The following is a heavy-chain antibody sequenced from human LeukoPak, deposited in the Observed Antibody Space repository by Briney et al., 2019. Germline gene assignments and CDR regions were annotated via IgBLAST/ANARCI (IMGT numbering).Heavy chain of an antibody. V-gene: IGHV3-30-3*01. CDR3: ARRSWSYGDFDI. D-gene: IGHD5-18*01. Sequence: QPGRSLRLSCAASGFTFSSYAMHWVRQAPGKGLEWVAVISYDGSNKYYADSVKGRFTISRDNSKNTLYLQMNSLGADDTAVYYCARRSWSYGDFDIWGQGTMVTVSS. J-gene: IGHJ3*02. CDR1: GFTFSSYA. CDR2: ISYDGSNK.